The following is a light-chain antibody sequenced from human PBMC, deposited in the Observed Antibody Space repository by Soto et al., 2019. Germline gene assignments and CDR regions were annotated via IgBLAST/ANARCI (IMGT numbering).Light chain of an antibody. CDR3: AAWDDSLGGVI. V-gene: IGLV1-36*01. J-gene: IGLJ2*01. CDR2: FDD. Sequence: QSVLTQTPSGSEAPRQRVIISCSGSTSNTGNNAVSWYQQLPGKAPKLLIYFDDLLPSGVSDRFSGSKSGTSASLAISGLQSEDEADYYCAAWDDSLGGVIFGGGTKLTVL. CDR1: TSNTGNNA.